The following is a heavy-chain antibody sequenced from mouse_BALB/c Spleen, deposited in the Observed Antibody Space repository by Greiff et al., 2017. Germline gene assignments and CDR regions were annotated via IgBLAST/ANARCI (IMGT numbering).Heavy chain of an antibody. D-gene: IGHD2-2*01. V-gene: IGHV2-9*02. CDR3: ARGGYGYAMDY. J-gene: IGHJ4*01. CDR1: GFSLTSYG. CDR2: IWAGGST. Sequence: VQRVESGPGLVAPSQSLSITCTVSGFSLTSYGVHWVRQPPGKGLEWLGVIWAGGSTNYNSALMSRLSISKDNSKSQVFLKMNSLQTDDTAMYYCARGGYGYAMDYWGQGTSVTVSS.